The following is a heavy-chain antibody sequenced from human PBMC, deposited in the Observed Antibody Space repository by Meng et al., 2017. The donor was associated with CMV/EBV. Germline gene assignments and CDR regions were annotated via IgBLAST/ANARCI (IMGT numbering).Heavy chain of an antibody. Sequence: SETLSLTCTVSGGSISNYYWSWIRQPPGKGLVWIGYIYYSGSTNYNPSLMSRVTISVDTSKNQFSLKLRSVTAADTAVYYWARGIYFDYWGQGTLVTVSS. CDR1: GGSISNYY. CDR2: IYYSGST. CDR3: ARGIYFDY. V-gene: IGHV4-59*01. J-gene: IGHJ4*02.